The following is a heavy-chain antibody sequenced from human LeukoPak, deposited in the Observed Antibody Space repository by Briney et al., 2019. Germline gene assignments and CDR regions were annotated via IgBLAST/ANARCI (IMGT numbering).Heavy chain of an antibody. CDR3: ARHTRLSPYYFDY. CDR2: IYYSGST. J-gene: IGHJ4*02. CDR1: GGSISSYY. Sequence: SETLSLTCTVSGGSISSYYWSWIRQPPGKGLEWIGYIYYSGSTNYNPSLKSQVTISVDTSKNQFSLKLSSVTAADTAVYYCARHTRLSPYYFDYWGQGTLVTVSS. V-gene: IGHV4-59*08.